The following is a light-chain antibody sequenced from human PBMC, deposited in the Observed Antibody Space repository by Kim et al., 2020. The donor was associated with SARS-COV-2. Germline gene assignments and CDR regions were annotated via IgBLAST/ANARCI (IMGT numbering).Light chain of an antibody. J-gene: IGKJ3*01. V-gene: IGKV1-39*01. Sequence: ASVRDRVTISCRASKSISSSLNWYQQKPGKAPQLLIYAASNLQGGVPSRFSGSGSGTDFTLTISSLQPEDFATYHCQQSYASPFTFGPGTKVDIK. CDR3: QQSYASPFT. CDR2: AAS. CDR1: KSISSS.